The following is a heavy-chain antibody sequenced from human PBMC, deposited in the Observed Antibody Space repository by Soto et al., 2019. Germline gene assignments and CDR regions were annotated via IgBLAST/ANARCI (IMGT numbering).Heavy chain of an antibody. V-gene: IGHV3-7*05. Sequence: EVQLVESGGGVVQPGGSLRLSCAASGFTFSTYWMNWVRQAPGKGLEWVANIKEDGSEEFYVDSVKGRFTISRDNAKNSLYLDMNSRRGEDTAVYYCARDWGAPGRGSALGYYYHFGMDVWGQGTTVTVPS. CDR2: IKEDGSEE. D-gene: IGHD3-16*01. J-gene: IGHJ6*02. CDR3: ARDWGAPGRGSALGYYYHFGMDV. CDR1: GFTFSTYW.